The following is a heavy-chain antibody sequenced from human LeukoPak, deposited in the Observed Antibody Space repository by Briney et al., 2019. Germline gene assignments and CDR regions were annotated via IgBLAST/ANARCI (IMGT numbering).Heavy chain of an antibody. V-gene: IGHV4-59*12. CDR2: IYYSRST. CDR3: ARDGYNSGYFDH. D-gene: IGHD5-24*01. Sequence: SETLSLTCTVSGGSISSYYWSWIRQPPGRGLEWIGYIYYSRSTSYSPSLKSRLTISVDTSKNQFSLKLSSVTAADTAVYYCARDGYNSGYFDHWGQGTLVTVSS. CDR1: GGSISSYY. J-gene: IGHJ4*02.